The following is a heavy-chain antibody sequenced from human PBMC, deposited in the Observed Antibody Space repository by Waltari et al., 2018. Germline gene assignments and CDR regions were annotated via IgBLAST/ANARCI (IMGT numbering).Heavy chain of an antibody. CDR3: ARDARIVGATQVDS. D-gene: IGHD1-26*01. V-gene: IGHV1-69*14. CDR1: GGTFSSYA. CDR2: SIPIFGTA. Sequence: QVQLVQSGAEVKKPGSSVKVSCKASGGTFSSYAISWVRQAPGQGLEWMGGSIPIFGTANYAQKFQGRVTITADKSMSTAYMELSSLRSEDTAVYYCARDARIVGATQVDSWGQGVLVTVSS. J-gene: IGHJ4*02.